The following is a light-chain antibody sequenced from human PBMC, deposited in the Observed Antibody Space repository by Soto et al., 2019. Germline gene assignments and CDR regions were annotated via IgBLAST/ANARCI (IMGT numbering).Light chain of an antibody. J-gene: IGLJ1*01. Sequence: QSALTQPASVSGSPGQSITISCSGTSSDVGTYNLVSWYQQYPGKAPRLMIYEVTKRPSGVSNRSSGSKSGNTASLTISGLQPEDEADYYCCSYAGSSSSIFGTGTKVTVL. V-gene: IGLV2-23*02. CDR3: CSYAGSSSSI. CDR1: SSDVGTYNL. CDR2: EVT.